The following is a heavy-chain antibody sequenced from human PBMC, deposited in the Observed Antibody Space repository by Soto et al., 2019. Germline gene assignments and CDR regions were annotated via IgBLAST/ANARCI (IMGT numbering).Heavy chain of an antibody. D-gene: IGHD3-10*01. V-gene: IGHV1-18*01. CDR1: GYTFSSIG. J-gene: IGHJ4*02. Sequence: ASVKVSCKTSGYTFSSIGITWVRQAPGQGLEWMGWISPHKDDTYYAQRLQGRVTMTTDTSTNTAYMELRSLRSDDTAVYFCARDLDGSGSYFTIYWGPGTLLTVSS. CDR3: ARDLDGSGSYFTIY. CDR2: ISPHKDDT.